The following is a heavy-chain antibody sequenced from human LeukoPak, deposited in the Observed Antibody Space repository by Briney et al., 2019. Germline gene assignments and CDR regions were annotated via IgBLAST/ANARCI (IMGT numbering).Heavy chain of an antibody. V-gene: IGHV3-66*01. J-gene: IGHJ4*02. CDR1: GFTVSSNY. CDR3: ARGPSYCGGDCPFDY. CDR2: IYSGGST. Sequence: GGSLRPSCAASGFTVSSNYMSWVRQAPGKGLEWVSVIYSGGSTYYADSVKGRFTISRDNSKNTLYLQMNSLRAEDTAVYYCARGPSYCGGDCPFDYWGQGTLVTVSS. D-gene: IGHD2-21*02.